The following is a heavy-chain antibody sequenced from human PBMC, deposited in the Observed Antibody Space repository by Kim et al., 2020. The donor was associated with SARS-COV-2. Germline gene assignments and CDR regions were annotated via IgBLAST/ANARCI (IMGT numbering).Heavy chain of an antibody. J-gene: IGHJ4*02. CDR3: TTHMIIEYLFDC. Sequence: GGSLRLSCAASGFTVNNAWMSWVRQAPGKGLEWVGRIKSKADGGTIDYAAPVKGRFTILRDDSKNTLYLQMNSLKTEDTAVYYCTTHMIIEYLFDCWGQGTLVTVSS. CDR1: GFTVNNAW. V-gene: IGHV3-15*01. CDR2: IKSKADGGTI. D-gene: IGHD3-16*01.